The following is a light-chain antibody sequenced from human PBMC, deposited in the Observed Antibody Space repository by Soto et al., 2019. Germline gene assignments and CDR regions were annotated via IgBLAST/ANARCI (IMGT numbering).Light chain of an antibody. V-gene: IGKV1-39*01. CDR3: HQTYSTTQT. CDR2: SAS. J-gene: IGKJ1*01. CDR1: QTVTDY. Sequence: DIQMTQSPSSLSASVGDRVTITCRAGQTVTDYLNCYQHKPGKAPKLLIYSASTLQTGVPSRFSGSGSGTDFTLTITSLQPEDFGTYYCHQTYSTTQTFGQGTRVEIK.